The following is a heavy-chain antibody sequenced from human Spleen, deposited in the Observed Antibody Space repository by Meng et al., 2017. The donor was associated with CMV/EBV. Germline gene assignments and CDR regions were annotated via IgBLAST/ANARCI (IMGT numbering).Heavy chain of an antibody. CDR3: ARAGGQLGNFDY. Sequence: GGSLRLSCAASEFTFSSFEMNWVRQAPGKGLEWISYISSSGSAIYYADSVKGRFTISRDNAKNSLYLQMNSLRAEDTAVYYCARAGGQLGNFDYWGQGTLVTVSS. CDR2: ISSSGSAI. J-gene: IGHJ4*02. V-gene: IGHV3-48*03. D-gene: IGHD6-6*01. CDR1: EFTFSSFE.